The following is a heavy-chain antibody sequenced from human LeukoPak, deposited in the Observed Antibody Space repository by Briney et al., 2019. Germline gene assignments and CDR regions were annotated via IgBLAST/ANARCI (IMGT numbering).Heavy chain of an antibody. CDR1: GFTFSSYS. CDR3: ARSGYCSGGSCYYAFDI. CDR2: ISSSSSHI. V-gene: IGHV3-21*01. D-gene: IGHD2-15*01. J-gene: IGHJ3*02. Sequence: GGSLRLSCAASGFTFSSYSMNWVRQAPGKGLEWVSSISSSSSHIYYADSVKGRFTISRDNAKNSLYLQMNSLRAEDTAVYYCARSGYCSGGSCYYAFDIWGQGTMVTVSS.